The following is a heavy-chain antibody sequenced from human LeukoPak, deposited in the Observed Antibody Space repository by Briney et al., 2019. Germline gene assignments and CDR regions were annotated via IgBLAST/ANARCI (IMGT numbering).Heavy chain of an antibody. D-gene: IGHD3-22*01. CDR3: ARGSNDIWFDP. V-gene: IGHV4-39*07. CDR1: GGSISSGNYY. CDR2: IYYSGNT. J-gene: IGHJ5*02. Sequence: PSETLSLTCTVSGGSISSGNYYWGWIRRPPGKGLEWIGSIYYSGNTYYNPSLKSRITISVDTSKNQFSLKLSSVTAADTAVYYCARGSNDIWFDPWGQGTLVTVSS.